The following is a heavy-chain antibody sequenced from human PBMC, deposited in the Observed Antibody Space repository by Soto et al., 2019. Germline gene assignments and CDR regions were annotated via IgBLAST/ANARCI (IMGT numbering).Heavy chain of an antibody. Sequence: QVQLVPSGAEVKKPGSSVKVSCKASGGTFSSSSINWVRQAPGQGLEWMGEIIPIFGTANYAQKFQGRVKITADESTSTAYIELSSLRSEDTAVYYGARDGGRHSGGIDYWGQGTLVTISS. CDR2: IIPIFGTA. CDR1: GGTFSSSS. D-gene: IGHD1-26*01. CDR3: ARDGGRHSGGIDY. V-gene: IGHV1-69*01. J-gene: IGHJ4*02.